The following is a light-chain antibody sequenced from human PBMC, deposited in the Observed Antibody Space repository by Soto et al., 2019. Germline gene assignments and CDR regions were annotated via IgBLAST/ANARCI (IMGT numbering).Light chain of an antibody. J-gene: IGLJ2*01. Sequence: SYELTQPPSVSVSPGQTARITCSGDALPKQYAYWYQQKPGQAPVLVIYKGFERHSGIPERFSGSSSGTTVTLTISGVQAEDEADYYCQSADSSGTYVVFGGGTKVTVL. V-gene: IGLV3-25*03. CDR1: ALPKQY. CDR2: KGF. CDR3: QSADSSGTYVV.